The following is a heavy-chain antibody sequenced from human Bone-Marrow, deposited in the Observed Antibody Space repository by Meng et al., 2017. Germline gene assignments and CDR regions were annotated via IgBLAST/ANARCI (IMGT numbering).Heavy chain of an antibody. D-gene: IGHD2-21*01. CDR3: RLAYCMGDCVDY. Sequence: QVQVQQWGAGLLKPSETLSLTCAFYGGSFSAYDWSWIRQPPGKGLEWLGQINHSGSTNDNPSLKSRVTISIDTSRSQLSLKLSSVTAAETAVYYCRLAYCMGDCVDYWGQGTLVTVSS. V-gene: IGHV4-34*01. CDR1: GGSFSAYD. CDR2: INHSGST. J-gene: IGHJ4*02.